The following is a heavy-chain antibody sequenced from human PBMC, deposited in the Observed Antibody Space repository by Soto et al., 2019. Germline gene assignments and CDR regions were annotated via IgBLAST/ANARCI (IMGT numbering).Heavy chain of an antibody. J-gene: IGHJ4*02. CDR2: TSAYNGNT. CDR1: GYTFTSYG. V-gene: IGHV1-18*01. CDR3: ARDPILYGDYAPVDY. D-gene: IGHD4-17*01. Sequence: GASVKVSCKASGYTFTSYGISWVRQAPGQGLEWMGWTSAYNGNTNYAQKLQGRVTMTTDTSTSTAYMELRSLRSDDTAVYYCARDPILYGDYAPVDYWGQGTLVTVSS.